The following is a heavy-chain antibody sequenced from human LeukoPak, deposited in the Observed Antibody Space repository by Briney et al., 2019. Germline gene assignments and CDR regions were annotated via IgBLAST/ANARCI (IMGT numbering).Heavy chain of an antibody. Sequence: PSETLSLTCAVYGGSLSGYYWSWIRQPPGKGLEWIGEINHSGSTNYNPFLKSRVTISVDTSKNQFSLKLSSVTAADTAVYYCARGIRGYCSSTSCPRFDYYYYYMDVWGKGTTVTVSS. CDR1: GGSLSGYY. J-gene: IGHJ6*03. D-gene: IGHD2-2*01. V-gene: IGHV4-34*01. CDR2: INHSGST. CDR3: ARGIRGYCSSTSCPRFDYYYYYMDV.